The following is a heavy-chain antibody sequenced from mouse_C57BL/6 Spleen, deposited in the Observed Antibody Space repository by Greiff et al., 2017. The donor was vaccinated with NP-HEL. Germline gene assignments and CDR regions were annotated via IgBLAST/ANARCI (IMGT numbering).Heavy chain of an antibody. CDR2: IWRGGST. Sequence: VQLQQSGPGLVQPSQSLSITCTVSGFSLTSYGVHWVRQSPGKGLEWLGVIWRGGSTDYNAAFMSRLSITKDNSKSQVFFKMNSLQADDTAIYYCAKNSPYYYGSSYDEDYAMDYWGQGTSVTVSS. J-gene: IGHJ4*01. D-gene: IGHD1-1*01. V-gene: IGHV2-5*01. CDR3: AKNSPYYYGSSYDEDYAMDY. CDR1: GFSLTSYG.